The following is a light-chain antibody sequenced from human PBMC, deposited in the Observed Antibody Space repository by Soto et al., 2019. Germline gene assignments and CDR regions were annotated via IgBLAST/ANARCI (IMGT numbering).Light chain of an antibody. CDR3: QQYYTYPWT. CDR2: DAS. J-gene: IGKJ1*01. V-gene: IGKV1-5*01. CDR1: QSISSR. Sequence: DIQMTQSPSTLSASVGDRVTITCRASQSISSRLAWYQQKPGKAPKFLVYDASNLESGVPSRFSGSGSGTEFILTISSLQPDDFATYYCQQYYTYPWTFGQGTKVDIK.